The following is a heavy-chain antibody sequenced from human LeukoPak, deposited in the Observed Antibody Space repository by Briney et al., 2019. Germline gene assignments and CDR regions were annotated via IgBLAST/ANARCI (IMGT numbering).Heavy chain of an antibody. V-gene: IGHV4-39*01. CDR3: ARQVVAAATTFDY. D-gene: IGHD2-15*01. J-gene: IGHJ4*02. CDR1: GGSISTSNYY. Sequence: SETLSLTCTVSGGSISTSNYYWGWVRQPPGKGLEWIGNIFYSGSTYYSPSLKSRVTISVDTSKNRFSLRVISVTAADTAVYYCARQVVAAATTFDYWGQGTLVTVSS. CDR2: IFYSGST.